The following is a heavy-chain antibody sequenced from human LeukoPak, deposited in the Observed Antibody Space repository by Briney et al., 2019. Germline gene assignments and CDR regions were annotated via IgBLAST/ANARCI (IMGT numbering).Heavy chain of an antibody. Sequence: GGSLRLSCAASGFIFSSYSMSWVRQAPGKGLEWVSVLYSGGNTYYADSVKGRFTISRDNSKNTLYLQMNSLRTEDTAVYYCARDRSDGFDYWGQGTLVTVSS. V-gene: IGHV3-53*01. CDR1: GFIFSSYS. CDR2: LYSGGNT. CDR3: ARDRSDGFDY. J-gene: IGHJ4*02.